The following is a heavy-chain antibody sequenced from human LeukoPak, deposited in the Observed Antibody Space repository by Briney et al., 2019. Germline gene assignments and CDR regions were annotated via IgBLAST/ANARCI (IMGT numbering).Heavy chain of an antibody. V-gene: IGHV1-18*01. CDR1: GYTFNSYG. D-gene: IGHD6-6*01. CDR2: ISPYNGNT. CDR3: AREQVRTIAAPEAFDI. J-gene: IGHJ3*02. Sequence: ASVKVSFKASGYTFNSYGINWVRQAPGQGLEWMGWISPYNGNTNYAQKFQGRVTMTTDTSTSTPYMDLRSLRSDDTAVYSCAREQVRTIAAPEAFDIWGQGAMVTVSS.